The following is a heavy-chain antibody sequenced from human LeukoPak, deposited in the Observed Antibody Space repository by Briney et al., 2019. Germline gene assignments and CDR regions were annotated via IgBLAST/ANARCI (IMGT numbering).Heavy chain of an antibody. CDR2: INTNTKIP. CDR1: GYTFRNYA. V-gene: IGHV7-4-1*02. Sequence: ASVKVSCKASGYTFRNYAMHWVRQAPGQGLEWMGWINTNTKIPTYAQGFTGRFVFSLDTSVTTAYLQISSLKAADTAVYYCARGRVAQVYYYGMDVWGQGTTVTVSS. J-gene: IGHJ6*02. CDR3: ARGRVAQVYYYGMDV.